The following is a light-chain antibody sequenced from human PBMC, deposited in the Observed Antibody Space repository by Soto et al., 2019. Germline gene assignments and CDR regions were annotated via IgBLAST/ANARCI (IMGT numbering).Light chain of an antibody. Sequence: DIQMTQSPSTLSASVGDRVTITCRASQSISSWLAWYQQKPGKAPKLLIYDASSLESEVPSRFSGNGSGTEFTLTISSLQPYDFAAYYCQQYNSYRTFGQGTKVKIK. CDR2: DAS. CDR3: QQYNSYRT. V-gene: IGKV1-5*01. J-gene: IGKJ1*01. CDR1: QSISSW.